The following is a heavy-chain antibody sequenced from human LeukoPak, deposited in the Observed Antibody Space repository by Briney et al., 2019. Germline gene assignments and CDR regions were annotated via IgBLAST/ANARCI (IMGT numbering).Heavy chain of an antibody. Sequence: GGSLRLSWAASGXTVSSDYMTWVRQAPGKGLEWVSLIYSGDSTYYADSVKGRFTMSRDNSKNTLYLQMNSLRVEDTAVYYCARDGRWLQLAPDAFDIWGQGTMVTVSS. CDR1: GXTVSSDY. J-gene: IGHJ3*02. V-gene: IGHV3-66*01. CDR3: ARDGRWLQLAPDAFDI. CDR2: IYSGDST. D-gene: IGHD5-24*01.